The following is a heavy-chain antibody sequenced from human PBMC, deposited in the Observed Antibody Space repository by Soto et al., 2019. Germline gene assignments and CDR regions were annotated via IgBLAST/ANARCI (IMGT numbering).Heavy chain of an antibody. Sequence: SETLSLTCAVYGGSFSGYYWSWIRQPPGKGLEWIGEINHSGVTNYKPSLKRRVTISVDTSKNQFSLQLKSVTAADTALYYCARFSGSYYYAMDVWGQGSTVT. D-gene: IGHD6-19*01. V-gene: IGHV4-34*01. J-gene: IGHJ6*02. CDR1: GGSFSGYY. CDR2: INHSGVT. CDR3: ARFSGSYYYAMDV.